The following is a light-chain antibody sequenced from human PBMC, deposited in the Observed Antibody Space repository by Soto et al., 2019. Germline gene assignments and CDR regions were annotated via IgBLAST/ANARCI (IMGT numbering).Light chain of an antibody. CDR2: DAS. V-gene: IGKV3-11*01. CDR1: QSVSSY. Sequence: EIVLTQSPANLSLSPGERATLSCRASQSVSSYLAWYQQKPGQAPRLLIYDASNRATGIPARFSGSGSGTDFTLTISSLGPEDFAVYYCQQRSNWPPRVTFGQGTKLEIK. J-gene: IGKJ2*01. CDR3: QQRSNWPPRVT.